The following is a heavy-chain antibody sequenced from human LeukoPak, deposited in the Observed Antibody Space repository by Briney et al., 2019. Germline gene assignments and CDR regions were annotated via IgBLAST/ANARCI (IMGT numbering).Heavy chain of an antibody. CDR2: ISAYNGNT. D-gene: IGHD3-16*01. J-gene: IGHJ4*02. CDR3: ARGAWTFGGYYFDY. Sequence: ASVKVSCKASGYTFTSYGISWVRQPPGQGLEWMGWISAYNGNTNYEQKLQGRVTMTTDTSTSTAYMELRSLRPDDTAVYYCARGAWTFGGYYFDYWGQGTLVTVSS. V-gene: IGHV1-18*01. CDR1: GYTFTSYG.